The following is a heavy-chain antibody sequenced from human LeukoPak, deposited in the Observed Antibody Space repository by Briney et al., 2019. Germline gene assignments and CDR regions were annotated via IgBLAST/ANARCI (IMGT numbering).Heavy chain of an antibody. CDR2: IYPGDSET. D-gene: IGHD4-23*01. CDR3: ARGPTVVIVDY. CDR1: GXSFISYW. V-gene: IGHV5-51*01. Sequence: GESLKISCKGSGXSFISYWIGWVRQMPGKGLEWMGIIYPGDSETRYSPSFQGQVTISADKSISTAYLQWSSLKASDTAMYYCARGPTVVIVDYCGQGTLVTVSS. J-gene: IGHJ4*02.